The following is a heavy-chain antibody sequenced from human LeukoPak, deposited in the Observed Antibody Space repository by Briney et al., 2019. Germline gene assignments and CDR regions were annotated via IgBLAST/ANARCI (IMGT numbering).Heavy chain of an antibody. Sequence: GGPLRLSCAAPGFTFSSYPMNWVRQAPGKGLEWVSPISGSGGSTYYADSVKGRFTISRDNSKNTLYLQMNSLRAEDTAVYYCAKAGVAGTPRWFDPWGQGTLVTVS. CDR2: ISGSGGST. CDR3: AKAGVAGTPRWFDP. J-gene: IGHJ5*02. CDR1: GFTFSSYP. V-gene: IGHV3-23*01. D-gene: IGHD6-19*01.